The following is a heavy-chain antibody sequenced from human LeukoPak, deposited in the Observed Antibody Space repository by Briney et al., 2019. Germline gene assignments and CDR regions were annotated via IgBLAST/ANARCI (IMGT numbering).Heavy chain of an antibody. CDR3: ARYCSGGSCYPYYYHGMDV. J-gene: IGHJ6*02. D-gene: IGHD2-15*01. V-gene: IGHV4-59*01. CDR1: GGSISSYY. Sequence: SETLSLTCTVSGGSISSYYWSWIRQPPGKGLEWIGYIYYSGSTNYNPSLKSRVTISVDTSKNQFSLKLSSVTAADTAVYYCARYCSGGSCYPYYYHGMDVWGQGTTVTVSS. CDR2: IYYSGST.